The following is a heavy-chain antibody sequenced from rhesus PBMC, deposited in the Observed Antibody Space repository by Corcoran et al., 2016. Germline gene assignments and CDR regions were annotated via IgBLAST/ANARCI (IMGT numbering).Heavy chain of an antibody. CDR2: ISGSRGGT. V-gene: IGHV4-65*01. J-gene: IGHJ4*01. D-gene: IGHD6-31*01. CDR3: ARGAGSYFDY. CDR1: GGSVSSSNW. Sequence: QVQLQESGPGLVKPSETLPLTCAASGGSVSSSNWWSWIRQPPGKGLEWIGRISGSRGGTYSNPSLKSRVTISTDPSKNQFSLKLSSVTAADTAVYYCARGAGSYFDYWGQGVLVTVSS.